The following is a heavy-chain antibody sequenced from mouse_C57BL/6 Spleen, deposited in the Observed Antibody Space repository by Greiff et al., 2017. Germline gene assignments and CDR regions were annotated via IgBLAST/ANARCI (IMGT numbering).Heavy chain of an antibody. Sequence: QVQLQQPGAELVRPGTSVKLSCKASGYTFTSYWMHWVKQRPGQGLEWIGVIDPSDSYTNYNQKFKGKATLTVDTSSSTAYMQLSSLTSEDSAVYYCARWELRGYAMDYWGQGTSVTVSS. CDR2: IDPSDSYT. V-gene: IGHV1-59*01. J-gene: IGHJ4*01. CDR1: GYTFTSYW. D-gene: IGHD3-2*02. CDR3: ARWELRGYAMDY.